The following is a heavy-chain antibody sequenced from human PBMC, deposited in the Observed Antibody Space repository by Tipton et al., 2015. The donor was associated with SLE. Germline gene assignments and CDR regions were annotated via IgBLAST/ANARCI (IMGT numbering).Heavy chain of an antibody. CDR2: IYFGGRT. CDR3: ARDLGTDSPYYLDY. J-gene: IGHJ4*02. Sequence: LSLTCTVSGGSISSSSYFWGWIRQLPGKGLEWIGNIYFGGRTYDNPSLQSQFTISVDTSKNQFSLKLNSVTAADTAVYYCARDLGTDSPYYLDYWGQGTLVTVSS. CDR1: GGSISSSSYF. D-gene: IGHD2-21*01. V-gene: IGHV4-39*07.